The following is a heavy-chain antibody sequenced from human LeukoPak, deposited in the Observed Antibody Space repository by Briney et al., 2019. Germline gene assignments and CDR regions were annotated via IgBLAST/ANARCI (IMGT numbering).Heavy chain of an antibody. J-gene: IGHJ4*02. CDR1: GGSISSSSYY. V-gene: IGHV4-39*01. Sequence: SETLSLTCTVSGGSISSSSYYWGWIRQPPGKGLEWIGGIYYSGSTYYNPSLKSRVTISVDTSKNQFSLKLSSVTAADTAVYYCATSSGYPFDYWGQGTLVTVSS. CDR2: IYYSGST. D-gene: IGHD3-22*01. CDR3: ATSSGYPFDY.